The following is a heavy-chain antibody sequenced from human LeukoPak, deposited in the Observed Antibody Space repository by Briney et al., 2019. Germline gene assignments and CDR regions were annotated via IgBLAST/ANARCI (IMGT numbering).Heavy chain of an antibody. D-gene: IGHD6-19*01. J-gene: IGHJ5*02. CDR3: ARHIAVAGTKGNWFDP. CDR1: GGSISSYY. Sequence: PETLSLTCTVSGGSISSYYWSWIRQPPGKGLEWIGYIYYSGSTNYNPSLKSRVTISVDTSKNQFSLKLSSVTAADTAVYYCARHIAVAGTKGNWFDPWGQGTLVTVSS. V-gene: IGHV4-59*08. CDR2: IYYSGST.